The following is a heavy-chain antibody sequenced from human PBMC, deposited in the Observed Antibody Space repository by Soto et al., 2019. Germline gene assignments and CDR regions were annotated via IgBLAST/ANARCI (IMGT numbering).Heavy chain of an antibody. J-gene: IGHJ3*02. CDR3: ARNKYSGYDFDALDI. V-gene: IGHV1-46*03. CDR2: INPSGGST. Sequence: ASVKVSCKASGYTFTSYYMHWVRQAPGQGLEWMGIINPSGGSTSYAQKFQGRVTMTRDTSTSTVYMELSSLRSEDTAVYYCARNKYSGYDFDALDIWGQGTMVTLSS. CDR1: GYTFTSYY. D-gene: IGHD5-12*01.